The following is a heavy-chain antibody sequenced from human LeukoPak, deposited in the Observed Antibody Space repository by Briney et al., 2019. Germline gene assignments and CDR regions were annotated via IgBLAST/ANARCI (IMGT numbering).Heavy chain of an antibody. CDR3: ARCNRNYHYGMDV. Sequence: SETLSLTCAVYGGSFSGYYWGWIRQPPGKGLEWIGEINHSGSTNYNPSLKSRVTISVDTSKNQFSLKLSSVTAADTAVYYCARCNRNYHYGMDVWGQGTTVTVSS. V-gene: IGHV4-34*01. CDR2: INHSGST. CDR1: GGSFSGYY. J-gene: IGHJ6*02. D-gene: IGHD1-14*01.